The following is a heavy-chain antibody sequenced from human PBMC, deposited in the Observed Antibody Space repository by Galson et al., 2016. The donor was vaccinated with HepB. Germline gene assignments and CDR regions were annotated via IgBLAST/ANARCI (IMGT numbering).Heavy chain of an antibody. Sequence: SLRLSCAASGFTFNNYAMHWVRQAPGKGLQWVSGISGGGRHTYYADSVKGRFTISRDNSKNTLYLEMNSLRNEDTAVYFCAKDQLIVGVPAAGNWFGPWGQGTRVTV. CDR3: AKDQLIVGVPAAGNWFGP. CDR1: GFTFNNYA. J-gene: IGHJ5*02. CDR2: ISGGGRHT. V-gene: IGHV3-23*01. D-gene: IGHD2-2*01.